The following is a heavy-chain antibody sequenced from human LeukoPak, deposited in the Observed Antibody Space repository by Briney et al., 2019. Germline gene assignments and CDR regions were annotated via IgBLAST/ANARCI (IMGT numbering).Heavy chain of an antibody. D-gene: IGHD3-22*01. V-gene: IGHV3-73*01. J-gene: IGHJ3*02. Sequence: PGGSLRLSCAASGLSFSGSAMHWVRQASGRGLEWLGRIRSKANSYVTAYAASVNGRFIISRDDSRNTAYLQMNSLQTEDTAVYYCATGYSSGFLFDIWGQGTMVTVSS. CDR2: IRSKANSYVT. CDR3: ATGYSSGFLFDI. CDR1: GLSFSGSA.